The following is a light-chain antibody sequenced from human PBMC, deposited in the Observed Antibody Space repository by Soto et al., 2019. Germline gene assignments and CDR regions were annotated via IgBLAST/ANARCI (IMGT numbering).Light chain of an antibody. CDR2: EGS. CDR3: CSYAGSSSYV. V-gene: IGLV2-23*01. J-gene: IGLJ1*01. Sequence: VLTQPASVSGSPGQSITISCTGPSSDVGSYNLVSWYQQHPDKAPKLMIYEGSKRPSGVSNRFSGSKSGNTASLTISGLQAEDEADYYCCSYAGSSSYVFGTGTKVTVL. CDR1: SSDVGSYNL.